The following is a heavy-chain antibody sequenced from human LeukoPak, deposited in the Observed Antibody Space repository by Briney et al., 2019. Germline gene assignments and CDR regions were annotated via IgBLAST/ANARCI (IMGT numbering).Heavy chain of an antibody. J-gene: IGHJ6*03. D-gene: IGHD3-3*01. Sequence: GGSLRLSCAASGFTFSSYAMSWVRQAPGKGLEWVSAISGSGGSTYYADSVKGRFTISRDNSKNTLYLQTNSLRAEDTAVYYCAGRFLEWSPSYYYYYYMDVWGKGTTVTVSS. V-gene: IGHV3-23*01. CDR2: ISGSGGST. CDR1: GFTFSSYA. CDR3: AGRFLEWSPSYYYYYYMDV.